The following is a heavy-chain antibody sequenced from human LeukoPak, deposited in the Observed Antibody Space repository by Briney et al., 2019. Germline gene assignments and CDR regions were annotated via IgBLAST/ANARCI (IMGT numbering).Heavy chain of an antibody. J-gene: IGHJ3*02. CDR3: ARGSLVGATSSPPGYGAFGI. Sequence: SETLSLTCAVYGGSFSGYYWSWIRQPPGKGLEWIGEINHSGSTNYNPSLKSRVTISVDTSKNQFSLKLSSVTAADTAVYYCARGSLVGATSSPPGYGAFGIWGQGTMVTVSS. V-gene: IGHV4-34*01. CDR1: GGSFSGYY. D-gene: IGHD1-26*01. CDR2: INHSGST.